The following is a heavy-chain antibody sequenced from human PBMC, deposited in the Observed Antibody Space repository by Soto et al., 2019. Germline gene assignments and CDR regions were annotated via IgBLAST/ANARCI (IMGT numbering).Heavy chain of an antibody. V-gene: IGHV3-30*18. D-gene: IGHD3-10*01. CDR2: ISYDGSNK. CDR1: GFTFSSYG. J-gene: IGHJ6*02. CDR3: AKDGPMVRGVIIIFHYYYGMDV. Sequence: PGGSLRLSCAASGFTFSSYGMHWVRQAPGKGLEWVAVISYDGSNKYYADSVKGRFTISRDNSKNTLYLQMNSLRAEDTAVYYCAKDGPMVRGVIIIFHYYYGMDVWGQGTTVTVSS.